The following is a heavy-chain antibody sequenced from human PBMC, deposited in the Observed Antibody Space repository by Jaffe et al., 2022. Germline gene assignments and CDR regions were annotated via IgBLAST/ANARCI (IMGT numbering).Heavy chain of an antibody. V-gene: IGHV1-69*01. CDR2: IIPIFGTA. J-gene: IGHJ3*02. D-gene: IGHD2-15*01. CDR1: GGTFSSYA. Sequence: QVQLVQSGAEVKKPGSSVKVSCKASGGTFSSYAISWVRQAPGQGLEWMGGIIPIFGTANYAQKFQGRVTITADESTSTAYMELSSLRSEDTAVYYCARAPIVVVVAAVPPHPGAFDIWGQGTMVTVSS. CDR3: ARAPIVVVVAAVPPHPGAFDI.